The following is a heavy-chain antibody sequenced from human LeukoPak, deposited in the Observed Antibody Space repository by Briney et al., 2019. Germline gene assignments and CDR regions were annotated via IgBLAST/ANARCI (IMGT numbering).Heavy chain of an antibody. CDR3: AKDGRQRKTYFYGSGSANASDI. V-gene: IGHV3-30*02. D-gene: IGHD3-10*01. Sequence: GGSLRLSCAASGFTFSNYGIHWVRQAPGKGLEWVAFIRYDGSNKYYADSVKGRFTISRDNSKNTLYLQMSSLRAEDTAVYYCAKDGRQRKTYFYGSGSANASDIWGQGTMVTVSP. CDR1: GFTFSNYG. J-gene: IGHJ3*02. CDR2: IRYDGSNK.